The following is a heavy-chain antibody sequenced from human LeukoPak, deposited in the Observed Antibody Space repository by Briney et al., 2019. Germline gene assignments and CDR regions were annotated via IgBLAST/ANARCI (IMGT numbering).Heavy chain of an antibody. V-gene: IGHV3-21*01. J-gene: IGHJ4*02. CDR2: ISSSSSYI. D-gene: IGHD3-3*01. CDR1: GFTFSSYS. Sequence: PGGSLRLSCGASGFTFSSYSMNWVRQAPGKGLEWVSSISSSSSYIYYADSVKGRFTISRDNAKNSLYLQMNSLRAEDTAVYYCARDPNYDFTHFDYWGQGTLVTVSS. CDR3: ARDPNYDFTHFDY.